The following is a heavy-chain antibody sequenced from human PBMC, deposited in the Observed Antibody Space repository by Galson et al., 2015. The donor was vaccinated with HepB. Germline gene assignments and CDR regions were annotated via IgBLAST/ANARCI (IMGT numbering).Heavy chain of an antibody. CDR3: ARVDYGDSGWYFDL. CDR1: RFTFSNFG. CDR2: ISYDGNNK. J-gene: IGHJ2*01. V-gene: IGHV3-30-3*01. Sequence: SLRLSCAASRFTFSNFGMHWVRQAPGKGLERLAYISYDGNNKNYADSVKGRFTISRDNSQNTLYLQMNSLRPDDTALYYCARVDYGDSGWYFDLWGRGTQVTVSS. D-gene: IGHD4-17*01.